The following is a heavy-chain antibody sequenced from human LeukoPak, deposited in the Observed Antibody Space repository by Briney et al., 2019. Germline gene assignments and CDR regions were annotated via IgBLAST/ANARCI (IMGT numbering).Heavy chain of an antibody. CDR3: ARDLFGVRGANDY. J-gene: IGHJ4*02. Sequence: TGGSLRLSCAASGVTFSSYEMNWVRQAPGKGLEWISFISSGGNDIYYADSVKGRFTISRDNTKNSLYLQVNSLRDEDTAVYYCARDLFGVRGANDYWGQGTLVTVSS. V-gene: IGHV3-48*03. D-gene: IGHD3-10*01. CDR1: GVTFSSYE. CDR2: ISSGGNDI.